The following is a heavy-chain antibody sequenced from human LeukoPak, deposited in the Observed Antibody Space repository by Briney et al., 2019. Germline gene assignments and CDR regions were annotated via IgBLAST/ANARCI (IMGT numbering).Heavy chain of an antibody. D-gene: IGHD1-26*01. J-gene: IGHJ4*02. V-gene: IGHV1-69*01. Sequence: GSSVKVSCKASGGTFISYAISWVRQAPGQGLEWMGGIIPIFGTANYAQKFQGRVTITADESTSTAYMELSSLRSEDTAVYYCARSGSYSIPPFPYYFDYWGQGTLVTVSS. CDR1: GGTFISYA. CDR3: ARSGSYSIPPFPYYFDY. CDR2: IIPIFGTA.